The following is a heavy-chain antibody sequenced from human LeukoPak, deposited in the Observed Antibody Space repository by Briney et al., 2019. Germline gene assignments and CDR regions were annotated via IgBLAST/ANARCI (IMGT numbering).Heavy chain of an antibody. J-gene: IGHJ4*02. CDR1: GFTFSSYA. Sequence: GGSLRLSCAASGFTFSSYAMSWVRQAPGKGLEWVSTISGSGISTYYADSVKGRFTISRDNSKNTLYLQMNSLRAEDTAVYYCAKGISSGYYDSSGYYNYWGQGTLVTVSS. CDR2: ISGSGIST. CDR3: AKGISSGYYDSSGYYNY. V-gene: IGHV3-23*01. D-gene: IGHD3-22*01.